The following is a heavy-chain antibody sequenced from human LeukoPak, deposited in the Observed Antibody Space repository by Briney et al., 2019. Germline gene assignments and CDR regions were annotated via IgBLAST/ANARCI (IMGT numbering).Heavy chain of an antibody. J-gene: IGHJ4*02. CDR1: GYTFTSYD. CDR3: ARPDTYYYDSSGYYHPLDY. CDR2: MNPNSGNT. Sequence: ASVKVSCKASGYTFTSYDINWVRQATGQGLEWMGWMNPNSGNTGYAQNFQGRVTMTRNTSMSTAYMELSSLRSEDTAVYYCARPDTYYYDSSGYYHPLDYWGQGTLVTVSS. V-gene: IGHV1-8*01. D-gene: IGHD3-22*01.